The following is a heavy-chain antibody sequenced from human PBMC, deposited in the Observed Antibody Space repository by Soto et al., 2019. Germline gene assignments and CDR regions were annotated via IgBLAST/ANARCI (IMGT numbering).Heavy chain of an antibody. CDR1: VGSIGSGGFH. CDR2: IYYSGST. J-gene: IGHJ4*02. CDR3: ARAPSVLVWGSYRLLYYFDY. Sequence: ALSLTCTVSVGSIGSGGFHWTCVRQHPGKGLMWIGYIYYSGSTYYNPSLKSRVTISVDTSKNQFSLKLSSVTAADTAVYYCARAPSVLVWGSYRLLYYFDYWGQGTLVTVSS. V-gene: IGHV4-31*03. D-gene: IGHD3-16*02.